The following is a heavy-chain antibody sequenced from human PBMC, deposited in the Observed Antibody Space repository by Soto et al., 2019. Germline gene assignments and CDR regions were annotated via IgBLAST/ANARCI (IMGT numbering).Heavy chain of an antibody. V-gene: IGHV3-23*01. CDR1: GFTFSGYA. D-gene: IGHD3-22*01. CDR3: EIVVGSFDY. J-gene: IGHJ4*02. Sequence: SLRLSCAASGFTFSGYAMTWVRQAPGKGLQWVSSISESGGSTYYADSVKGRFTISRDNSKNTLYLQMNSLRAEDTAVYYCEIVVGSFDYWGQGTLVTSPQ. CDR2: ISESGGST.